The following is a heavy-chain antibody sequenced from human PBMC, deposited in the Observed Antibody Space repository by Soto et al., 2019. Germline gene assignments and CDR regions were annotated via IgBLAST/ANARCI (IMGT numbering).Heavy chain of an antibody. V-gene: IGHV3-23*01. CDR2: VSASGLNT. CDR3: AKDHEQWLVKGY. D-gene: IGHD6-19*01. CDR1: GFTFRNYG. Sequence: PGGSLRLSCAASGFTFRNYGMAWVRQAPGKGLEWVSGVSASGLNTDYADPVKGRFTISRDNSKNTLYLQMNSLRAEDTAVYYCAKDHEQWLVKGYWGQGTLVTVSS. J-gene: IGHJ4*02.